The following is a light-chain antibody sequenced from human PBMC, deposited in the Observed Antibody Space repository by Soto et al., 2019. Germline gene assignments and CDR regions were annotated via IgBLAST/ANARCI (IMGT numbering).Light chain of an antibody. CDR2: DVT. CDR3: SSHGGSNNPYV. V-gene: IGLV2-8*01. CDR1: SSDIGVYNF. J-gene: IGLJ1*01. Sequence: QSALTQPPAASGSPGQSVAISCTGTSSDIGVYNFVSWYQQHPGKAPKLMSYDVTQRPSGVPDRFSGSKSGNTATLIVSGLQAEDEADYYGSSHGGSNNPYVFGTRTKLTVL.